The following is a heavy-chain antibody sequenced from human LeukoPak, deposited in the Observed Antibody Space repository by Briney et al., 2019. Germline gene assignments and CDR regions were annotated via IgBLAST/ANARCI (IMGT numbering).Heavy chain of an antibody. D-gene: IGHD2-15*01. CDR3: ARTLGYYSGDSCFGNNWFDP. CDR1: GGTFSSFA. V-gene: IGHV1-69*13. J-gene: IGHJ5*02. Sequence: ASVKVSCKASGGTFSSFAITWVRQAPGQGLEWMGGIIPIFDTPTYAQKFQGRVTITADESTSTAYLELSSLRSEDTAVYYCARTLGYYSGDSCFGNNWFDPWGQGTLVTVSS. CDR2: IIPIFDTP.